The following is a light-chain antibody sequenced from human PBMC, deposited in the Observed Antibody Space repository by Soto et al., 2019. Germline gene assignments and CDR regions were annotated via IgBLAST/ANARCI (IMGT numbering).Light chain of an antibody. CDR2: EVS. CDR3: CSYAGSSTPLI. J-gene: IGLJ1*01. V-gene: IGLV2-23*02. Sequence: QSALTQPASVSGSPGRSITISCTGTSSDVGSYNLVSWYQQHPGKAPKLMIYEVSKRPSGVSNRFSGSKSGNTASLTISGLHAEDEADYYCCSYAGSSTPLIFGTGTKLTVL. CDR1: SSDVGSYNL.